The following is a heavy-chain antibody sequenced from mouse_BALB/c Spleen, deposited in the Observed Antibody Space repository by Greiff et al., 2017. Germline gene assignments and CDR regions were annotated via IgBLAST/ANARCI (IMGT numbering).Heavy chain of an antibody. CDR3: VRESLTSTTKKSWFAY. V-gene: IGHV2-9-2*01. D-gene: IGHD2-12*01. J-gene: IGHJ3*01. CDR1: GFSLTSYD. Sequence: QVQLKQSGPGLVAPSQSLSITCTVSGFSLTSYDISWIRQPPGKGLEWLGVIWTGGGTNYNSAFMSRLSISKDNSKSQVFLKMNSLQTDDTAIYYCVRESLTSTTKKSWFAYWGQGTLVTVSA. CDR2: IWTGGGT.